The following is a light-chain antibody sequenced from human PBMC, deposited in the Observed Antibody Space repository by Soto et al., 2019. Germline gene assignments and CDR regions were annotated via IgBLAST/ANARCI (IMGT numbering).Light chain of an antibody. V-gene: IGKV3-20*01. CDR3: QQYGSSLRLFT. J-gene: IGKJ3*01. CDR1: QSFSSSY. Sequence: DIVLTQSPGTLSLSPGERATLSCRASQSFSSSYLAWYQQKPGQAPRLLIYGASSRATGIPDRFSGSGSGTDFTLTISRLEPEDFAVYYCQQYGSSLRLFTFGPGTKVDIK. CDR2: GAS.